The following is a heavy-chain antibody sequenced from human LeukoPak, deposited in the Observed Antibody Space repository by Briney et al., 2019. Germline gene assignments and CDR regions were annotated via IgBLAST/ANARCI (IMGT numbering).Heavy chain of an antibody. Sequence: GGSLRLSCAASGFTFSSYGMHWVRQAPGKGLEWVAVISYDGSNKYYADSVKGRFTISRDNSKNTLYLQMNSLRAEDTAVYYCAKDPFGGHSSGPSWFDPWGQGTLVTVSS. D-gene: IGHD3-22*01. V-gene: IGHV3-30*18. J-gene: IGHJ5*02. CDR1: GFTFSSYG. CDR2: ISYDGSNK. CDR3: AKDPFGGHSSGPSWFDP.